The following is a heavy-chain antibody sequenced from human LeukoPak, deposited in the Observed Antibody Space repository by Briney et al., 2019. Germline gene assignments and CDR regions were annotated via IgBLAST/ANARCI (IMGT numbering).Heavy chain of an antibody. CDR2: IKQDGREK. CDR3: ARGRPRGAFDI. J-gene: IGHJ3*02. Sequence: PAGSLTLSCVASRFTLSSYWMSWVRPAPGRGLEWVANIKQDGREKYYVDCVKGRFTIPRDNAKNSLYLQMNSLGAEDTAVYYCARGRPRGAFDIWGQGTMGTVSS. CDR1: RFTLSSYW. V-gene: IGHV3-7*01. D-gene: IGHD6-6*01.